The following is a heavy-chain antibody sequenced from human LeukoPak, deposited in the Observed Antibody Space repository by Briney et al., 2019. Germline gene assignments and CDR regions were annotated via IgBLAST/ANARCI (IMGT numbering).Heavy chain of an antibody. D-gene: IGHD5-12*01. Sequence: PGGSLRLSCAASGFTFSSYAMSWVRQAPGKGLEWVSAISGSGENTNYADSVKGRFTMSRDNSINTLYLQMSSLRAEDTAVYYCVRGNSGYGPDYWGQGTLVTVSS. CDR2: ISGSGENT. CDR1: GFTFSSYA. J-gene: IGHJ4*02. V-gene: IGHV3-23*01. CDR3: VRGNSGYGPDY.